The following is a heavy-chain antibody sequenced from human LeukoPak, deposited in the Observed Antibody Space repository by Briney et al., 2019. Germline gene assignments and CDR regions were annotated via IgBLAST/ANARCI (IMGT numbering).Heavy chain of an antibody. CDR3: AKDLFSQDTYYFDY. D-gene: IGHD2-2*02. V-gene: IGHV3-23*01. Sequence: AGGSLRLSCAASGFTFSSYAMSWVRQAPGKGLEWVSAISGSGGSTYYADSVKGRFTISRDNSKNTLYLQMNSLRAEDTAVYYCAKDLFSQDTYYFDYWGQGTLVTVSS. J-gene: IGHJ4*02. CDR1: GFTFSSYA. CDR2: ISGSGGST.